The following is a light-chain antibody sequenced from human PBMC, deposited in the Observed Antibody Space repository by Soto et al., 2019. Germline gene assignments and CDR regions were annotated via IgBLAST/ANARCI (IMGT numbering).Light chain of an antibody. CDR2: AAS. CDR1: QGISNY. J-gene: IGKJ1*01. V-gene: IGKV1-27*01. CDR3: QKYNSAPRT. Sequence: DIQMTQSPSSLSASVGDRVTITCRASQGISNYLAWYQQKPGKVPKLLIYAASTLQSGVPSRFSGGGFGTYFTLTISSLQPEGVATYYCQKYNSAPRTFGQRTKVEIK.